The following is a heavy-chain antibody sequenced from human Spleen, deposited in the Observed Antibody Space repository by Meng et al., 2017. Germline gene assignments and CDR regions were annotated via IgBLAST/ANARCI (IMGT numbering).Heavy chain of an antibody. CDR1: GFTFIELS. CDR2: FDREDSET. V-gene: IGHV1-24*01. CDR3: ARDEDISAAGKLFGDY. Sequence: ASVKVSCKVSGFTFIELSIHWVRQAPGKGLEWMGGFDREDSETLYAQNFQGRVTMTGDTSISTAYMELSGLRSDDTAMYYCARDEDISAAGKLFGDYWGQGTLVTVSS. J-gene: IGHJ4*02. D-gene: IGHD6-25*01.